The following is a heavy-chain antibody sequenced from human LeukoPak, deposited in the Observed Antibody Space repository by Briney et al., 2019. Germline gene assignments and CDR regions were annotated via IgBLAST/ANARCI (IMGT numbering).Heavy chain of an antibody. CDR1: GYTFTSYG. Sequence: VASVKVSCKASGYTFTSYGISWVRQAPGQGLEWMGWISAYNGNTNYAQKLQGRVTMTTDTSTSTAYMELRSLRSDDTAVYYCARDVGSYYYDSSGYYNYWGQGTLVTVSS. V-gene: IGHV1-18*01. CDR3: ARDVGSYYYDSSGYYNY. CDR2: ISAYNGNT. J-gene: IGHJ4*02. D-gene: IGHD3-22*01.